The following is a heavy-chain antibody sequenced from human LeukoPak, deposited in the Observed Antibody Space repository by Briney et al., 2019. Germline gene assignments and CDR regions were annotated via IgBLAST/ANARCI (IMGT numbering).Heavy chain of an antibody. Sequence: XASXYTFTTAGITXVRQAPGQGLEWLGWITPYNGSPTYAQRLQGRVTFTTDTSTTTAYMELRSLTSDDTAIYYCARGGDGDYDYWGQGTLVTVSS. D-gene: IGHD4-17*01. V-gene: IGHV1-18*01. CDR3: ARGGDGDYDY. CDR2: ITPYNGSP. J-gene: IGHJ4*02. CDR1: XYTFTTAG.